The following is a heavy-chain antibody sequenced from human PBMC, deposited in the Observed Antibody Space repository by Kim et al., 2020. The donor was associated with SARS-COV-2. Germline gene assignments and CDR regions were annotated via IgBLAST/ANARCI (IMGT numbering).Heavy chain of an antibody. V-gene: IGHV3-49*04. J-gene: IGHJ4*02. Sequence: GGSLRLSCTASGFIFGGYAMSWVRQAPGKGLEWISFISNRGERASTAYSASGRVRSTISSDDSTRILYIQINSLKNKDTSFYYNTRNVDYWGQGTLVTVS. CDR3: TRNVDY. CDR1: GFIFGGYA. CDR2: ISNRGERAST.